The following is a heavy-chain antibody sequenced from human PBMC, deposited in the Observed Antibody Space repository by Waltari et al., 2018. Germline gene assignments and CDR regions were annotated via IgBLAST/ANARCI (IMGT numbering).Heavy chain of an antibody. CDR3: ARLRSNMTPFDP. V-gene: IGHV4-39*01. CDR1: GDSISSSSYY. CDR2: IYYSGST. J-gene: IGHJ5*02. Sequence: QLQLQGSGPGQVNPSETLSLTCTVSGDSISSSSYYWGWIRQHPGKGLEWIGSIYYSGSTYYNPSLKSRLSISVDTPKNQFSLKLSSVTAADAAIYYCARLRSNMTPFDPWGQGTLVTVSS. D-gene: IGHD2-8*01.